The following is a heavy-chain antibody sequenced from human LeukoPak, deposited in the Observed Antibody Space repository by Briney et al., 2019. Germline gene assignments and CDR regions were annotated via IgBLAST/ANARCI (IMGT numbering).Heavy chain of an antibody. J-gene: IGHJ4*02. CDR3: AKDLRQWLVHSYFDY. CDR1: GFTFSSYA. V-gene: IGHV3-30*04. CDR2: ISYDGSNK. D-gene: IGHD6-19*01. Sequence: GGSLRLSCAASGFTFSSYAMHWVRQAPGKGLEWVAVISYDGSNKYYADSVKGRFTISRDNSKNTLYLQMNSLRAEDTAVYYCAKDLRQWLVHSYFDYWGQGTLVTVSS.